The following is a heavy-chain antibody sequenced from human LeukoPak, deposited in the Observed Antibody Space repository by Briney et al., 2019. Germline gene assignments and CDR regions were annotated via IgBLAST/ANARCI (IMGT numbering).Heavy chain of an antibody. Sequence: PGGSLRLSCAASGFTFSSYTMNWVRQAPGRGLEWVSGISWASGSIGYADSVKGRFTISRDNAKNSLYLQMNGLRPEDTALYYCAKDKYHDSSGYLTVDCWGQGTLVTVSS. CDR2: ISWASGSI. J-gene: IGHJ4*02. CDR1: GFTFSSYT. CDR3: AKDKYHDSSGYLTVDC. V-gene: IGHV3-9*01. D-gene: IGHD3-22*01.